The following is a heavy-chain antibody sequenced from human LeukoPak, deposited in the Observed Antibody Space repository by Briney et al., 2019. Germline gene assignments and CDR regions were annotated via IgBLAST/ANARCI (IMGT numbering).Heavy chain of an antibody. CDR3: AGRGIAAANNHDWGAFDI. D-gene: IGHD6-25*01. Sequence: GESLKIACKGSGYSFTSYRIGWVRQMPGKGLEWMGIIYPGDSDTRYSPSFQGQVTISADKSISPAYLQWSSLKASDTAMYYCAGRGIAAANNHDWGAFDIWGQGTMVTVSS. V-gene: IGHV5-51*01. CDR1: GYSFTSYR. CDR2: IYPGDSDT. J-gene: IGHJ3*02.